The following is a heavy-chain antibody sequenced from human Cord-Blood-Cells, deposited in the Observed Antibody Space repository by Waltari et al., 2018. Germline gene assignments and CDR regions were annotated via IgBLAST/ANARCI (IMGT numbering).Heavy chain of an antibody. V-gene: IGHV3-15*01. Sequence: EVQLVESGGGLVKPGGSLRLSCAASGFTFSNAWMSWVRQAPGKGMEGVGRIKSKTDGGTKDYAAPVKGRFTSSRDDSKNTLYLQMNSLKTEDTAVYYCTTGHRVGDIVVVPAAPDYWGQGTLVTVSS. J-gene: IGHJ4*02. CDR2: IKSKTDGGTK. D-gene: IGHD2-2*01. CDR1: GFTFSNAW. CDR3: TTGHRVGDIVVVPAAPDY.